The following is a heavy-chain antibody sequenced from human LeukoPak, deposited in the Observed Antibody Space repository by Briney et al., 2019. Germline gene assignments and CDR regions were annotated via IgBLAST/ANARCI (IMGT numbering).Heavy chain of an antibody. J-gene: IGHJ4*02. CDR3: VRGYSGYPYYLDY. D-gene: IGHD5-12*01. V-gene: IGHV4-59*08. CDR1: GGSISGYY. Sequence: SETLSLTCTVSGGSISGYYWTWIRQPPGKGLEWIGYISYSGSTSSHPSLRSRVTISLDTSKNQFSLKLTSVTAADTAVYYCVRGYSGYPYYLDYWGQGTLVTVSS. CDR2: ISYSGST.